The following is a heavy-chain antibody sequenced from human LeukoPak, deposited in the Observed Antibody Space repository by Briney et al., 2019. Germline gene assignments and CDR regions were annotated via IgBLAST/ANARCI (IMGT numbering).Heavy chain of an antibody. CDR3: AKDSLGYYDILTGYPNLDY. CDR1: GFTFSSYA. Sequence: GSLRLSCAASGFTFSSYAMHWVRQAPGKGLEWVAVISYDGSNKYYADSVKGRFTISRDNSKNTLYLQMNSLRAEDTAVYYCAKDSLGYYDILTGYPNLDYRGQGTLVTVSS. V-gene: IGHV3-30-3*01. D-gene: IGHD3-9*01. CDR2: ISYDGSNK. J-gene: IGHJ4*02.